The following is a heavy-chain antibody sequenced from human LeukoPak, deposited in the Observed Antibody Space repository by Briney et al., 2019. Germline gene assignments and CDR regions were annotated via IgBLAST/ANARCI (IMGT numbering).Heavy chain of an antibody. CDR3: ARAKGWGSSGPTAAFLDY. CDR2: IYHSGST. D-gene: IGHD3-22*01. CDR1: GGSISSSNW. Sequence: SETLSLTCAVSGGSISSSNWWSWVRQPPGKGLEWIGEIYHSGSTNYNPSLKSRVTISVDKSKNQFSLKLSSVTAADTAVYYCARAKGWGSSGPTAAFLDYWGQGTLVTVSS. J-gene: IGHJ4*02. V-gene: IGHV4-4*02.